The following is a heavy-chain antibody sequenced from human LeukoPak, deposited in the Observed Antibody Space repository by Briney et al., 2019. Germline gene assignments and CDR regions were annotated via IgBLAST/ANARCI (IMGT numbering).Heavy chain of an antibody. J-gene: IGHJ5*02. CDR1: GFSISTRSYY. CDR2: INYSGST. D-gene: IGHD3-22*01. CDR3: ARGRRPSGYRVGWFDP. Sequence: SETLSLTCTVYGFSISTRSYYWGWVRQPPGKGLEWIASINYSGSTYYNPSLKSRVTISVDTSKNQFSLKLSSVTAADTAVYYCARGRRPSGYRVGWFDPWGQGTLVTVSS. V-gene: IGHV4-39*07.